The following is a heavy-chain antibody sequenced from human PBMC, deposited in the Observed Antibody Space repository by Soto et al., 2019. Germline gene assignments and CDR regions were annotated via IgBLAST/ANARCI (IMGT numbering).Heavy chain of an antibody. D-gene: IGHD2-15*01. J-gene: IGHJ4*01. CDR3: AKDWGYLQYWEWYFDY. Sequence: GGSLRLSCAASGFTFSSYGMHWVRQAPGKGLEWVAVISYDGSNKYYADSVKGRFTISRDNSKNTLYLQMNSLRAEDTAVYYCAKDWGYLQYWEWYFDYWG. CDR1: GFTFSSYG. V-gene: IGHV3-30*18. CDR2: ISYDGSNK.